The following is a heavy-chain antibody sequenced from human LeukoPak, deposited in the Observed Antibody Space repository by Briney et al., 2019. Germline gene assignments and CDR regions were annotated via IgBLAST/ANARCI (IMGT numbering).Heavy chain of an antibody. J-gene: IGHJ5*02. CDR3: AREDSGSGPSWFDP. CDR2: IDRNGRIT. CDR1: GFTFADYG. Sequence: GGSLRLSCAASGFTFADYGMSWVRQAPGKGLEWVSAIDRNGRITTYADSVKGRFTISRDNAKNFLYLQMNSLRADDTAFYYCAREDSGSGPSWFDPWGQGTLVTVSS. V-gene: IGHV3-20*04. D-gene: IGHD6-19*01.